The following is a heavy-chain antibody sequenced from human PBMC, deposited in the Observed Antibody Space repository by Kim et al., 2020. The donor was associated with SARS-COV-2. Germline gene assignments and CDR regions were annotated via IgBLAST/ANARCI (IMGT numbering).Heavy chain of an antibody. CDR1: GFTFDDYG. Sequence: GGSLRLSCAASGFTFDDYGMSWVRQAPGKGLEWVSGINWNGGSTGYADSVKGRFTISRDNAKNSLYLQMNSLRAEDTALYYCARRLDFCSGGSCYSDAAFDIWGQGTMVTVSS. J-gene: IGHJ3*02. CDR3: ARRLDFCSGGSCYSDAAFDI. CDR2: INWNGGST. D-gene: IGHD2-15*01. V-gene: IGHV3-20*04.